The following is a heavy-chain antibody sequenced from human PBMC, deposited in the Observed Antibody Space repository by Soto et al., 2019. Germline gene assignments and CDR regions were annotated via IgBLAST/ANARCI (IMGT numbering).Heavy chain of an antibody. CDR3: VREGYMYAWDI. D-gene: IGHD6-13*01. Sequence: EVQLVESGGGLVQPGGSLRLSCAASGFTFSSYWMYWVRQAPVKGLEWVSHMNNDGSYIIYAESVKGRFTFSRDNAKNTPYLPMNCLRAGDTAVYYCVREGYMYAWDIWGKGTRVTVSS. V-gene: IGHV3-74*01. J-gene: IGHJ3*02. CDR1: GFTFSSYW. CDR2: MNNDGSYI.